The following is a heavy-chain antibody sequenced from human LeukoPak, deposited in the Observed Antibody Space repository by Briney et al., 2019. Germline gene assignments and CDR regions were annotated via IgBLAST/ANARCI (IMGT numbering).Heavy chain of an antibody. CDR1: GYTFTSYA. CDR2: INTNTGNP. V-gene: IGHV7-4-1*02. J-gene: IGHJ6*03. CDR3: ARAPTTGTTGHYYYYYYMDV. Sequence: ASVTVSCKASGYTFTSYAMNWVRQAPGQGLEWMGWINTNTGNPTYAQGFTGRFVFSLDTSVSTAYLQISSLKAEDTAVYYCARAPTTGTTGHYYYYYYMDVWGKGTTVTVSS. D-gene: IGHD1-1*01.